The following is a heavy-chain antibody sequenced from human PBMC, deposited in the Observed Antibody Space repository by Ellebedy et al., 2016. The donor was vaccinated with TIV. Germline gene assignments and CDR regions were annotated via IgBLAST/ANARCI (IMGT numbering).Heavy chain of an antibody. CDR3: ARGLRGPFDY. Sequence: MPSETLSLTCTVSGGSTSSYYWSWIRQPTGRRLEWIGYIYNNGGTNYNPSLTSRFTISVDRSKNQFSLKLASVSAADTAVYYCARGLRGPFDYWGQGTLVTVSS. CDR2: IYNNGGT. CDR1: GGSTSSYY. V-gene: IGHV4-59*01. J-gene: IGHJ4*02.